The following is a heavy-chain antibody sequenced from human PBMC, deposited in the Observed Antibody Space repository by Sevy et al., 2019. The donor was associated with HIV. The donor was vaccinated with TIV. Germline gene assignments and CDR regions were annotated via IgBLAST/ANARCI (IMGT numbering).Heavy chain of an antibody. V-gene: IGHV1-24*01. CDR3: ATSYRIAVGDFDY. CDR2: FDPEDCSI. CDR1: GYTLTELS. D-gene: IGHD6-19*01. J-gene: IGHJ4*02. Sequence: ASVKVSCKVSGYTLTELSIHWVRQSPGKGLEWMGGFDPEDCSIFYAQKFQGRHTMTEDTSAETGYMELSSLKSEDTAVYYCATSYRIAVGDFDYWGQGTLVTVSS.